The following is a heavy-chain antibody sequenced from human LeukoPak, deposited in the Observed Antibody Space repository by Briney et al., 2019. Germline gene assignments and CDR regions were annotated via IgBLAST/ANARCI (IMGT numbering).Heavy chain of an antibody. CDR2: INPNSGGT. V-gene: IGHV1-2*02. J-gene: IGHJ5*02. CDR1: GYTFTGYY. Sequence: GASVKVSCKASGYTFTGYYMHWVRQAPGQGLEWMGWINPNSGGTNYAQKFQGRVTMTRDTSISTAYMELSRLRSDDTAVYYCARVSSSWYVNWFDPWGQGTLVTVSS. D-gene: IGHD6-13*01. CDR3: ARVSSSWYVNWFDP.